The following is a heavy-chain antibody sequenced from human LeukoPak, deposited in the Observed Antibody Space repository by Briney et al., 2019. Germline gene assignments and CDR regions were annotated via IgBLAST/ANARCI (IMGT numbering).Heavy chain of an antibody. J-gene: IGHJ5*02. V-gene: IGHV4-59*01. CDR3: ARVLWFSEPHGWFAP. CDR2: IYYRGNN. D-gene: IGHD3-10*01. Sequence: SETLSLTCTVSGASISSYFWSWIRQPPGKGLEWIGYIYYRGNNNYNPSLKSRVTMSVDTSRNQFSLNLRSVTAADTAVYHCARVLWFSEPHGWFAPWGRGTLVTVST. CDR1: GASISSYF.